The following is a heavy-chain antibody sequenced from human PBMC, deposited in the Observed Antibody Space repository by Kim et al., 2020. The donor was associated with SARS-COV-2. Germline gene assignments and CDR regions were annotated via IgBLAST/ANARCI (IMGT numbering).Heavy chain of an antibody. D-gene: IGHD3-22*01. J-gene: IGHJ4*02. CDR1: GFTFSSYG. CDR2: IWYDGSNK. V-gene: IGHV3-33*01. Sequence: GGSLRLSCAASGFTFSSYGMHWVRQAPGKGLEWVAVIWYDGSNKYYADSVKGRFTISRDNSKNTLYLQMNSLRAEDTAVYYCARPPNYDSSGYLDYWGQGTLVTVSS. CDR3: ARPPNYDSSGYLDY.